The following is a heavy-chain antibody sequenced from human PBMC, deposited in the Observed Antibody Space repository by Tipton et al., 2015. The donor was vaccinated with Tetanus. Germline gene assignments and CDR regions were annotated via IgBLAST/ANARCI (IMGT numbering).Heavy chain of an antibody. CDR1: GGAIIVSNFY. CDR2: IHYTGST. V-gene: IGHV4-39*01. CDR3: ARQSCSGGSCRFDP. Sequence: LRLSCRVSGGAIIVSNFYWGWIRQPPGKGLEWIGSIHYTGSTYLNPSLKSRVTIYVDTSKNQFSLNLTSVTAADTAFYYCARQSCSGGSCRFDPWGQGTLVTVSS. J-gene: IGHJ5*02. D-gene: IGHD2-15*01.